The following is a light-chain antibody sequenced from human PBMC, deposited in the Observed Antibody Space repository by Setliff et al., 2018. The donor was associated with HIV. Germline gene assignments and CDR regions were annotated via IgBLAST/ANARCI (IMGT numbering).Light chain of an antibody. CDR3: CSYAGTYTYI. CDR2: DVS. CDR1: SSDVGAYNY. J-gene: IGLJ1*01. V-gene: IGLV2-11*01. Sequence: SVLTQPRSVSGSPGQSVTLSCTGSSSDVGAYNYVSWYQQYPGKAPKLIIYDVSKRPSGVPDRFSGSKSGDTASLTISGLQSEDEADYYCCSYAGTYTYIFGSGTKSPS.